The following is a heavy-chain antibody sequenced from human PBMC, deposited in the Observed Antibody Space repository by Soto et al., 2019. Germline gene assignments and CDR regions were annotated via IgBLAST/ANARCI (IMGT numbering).Heavy chain of an antibody. Sequence: PGGSLRLSCAASGFTFSSYWMSWVRQAPGKGLEWVANIKQDGSEKYYVDPVKGRFTISRDNAKNSLYLQMNSLRAEDTAVYYCARDNQRYCSSTSCYREWGYFVYWCQGTLVTVSS. V-gene: IGHV3-7*01. CDR1: GFTFSSYW. D-gene: IGHD2-2*02. CDR3: ARDNQRYCSSTSCYREWGYFVY. CDR2: IKQDGSEK. J-gene: IGHJ4*02.